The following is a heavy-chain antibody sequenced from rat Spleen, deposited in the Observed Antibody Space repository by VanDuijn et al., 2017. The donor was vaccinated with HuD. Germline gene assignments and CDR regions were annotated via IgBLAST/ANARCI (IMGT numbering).Heavy chain of an antibody. CDR2: ILYDGSNT. V-gene: IGHV5-17*01. J-gene: IGHJ2*01. CDR1: GFTFSDYT. D-gene: IGHD1-11*01. CDR3: ARHRNYGGIPFDY. Sequence: EVQLVESGGGLVQPGRSLKLSCAVSGFTFSDYTMAWVRQAPKKGLEWVAAILYDGSNTFYRDSVKGRFTISRDPAQNTLYLQMDSLRSEDTATYYCARHRNYGGIPFDYWGQGVMVTVSS.